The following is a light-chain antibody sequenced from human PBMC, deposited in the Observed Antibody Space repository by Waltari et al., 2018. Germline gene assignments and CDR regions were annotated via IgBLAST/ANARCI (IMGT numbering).Light chain of an antibody. V-gene: IGLV2-14*03. J-gene: IGLJ2*01. CDR2: DVS. CDR1: SSDVGGYKY. CDR3: SSYTSSSTPV. Sequence: QSALTQPASVSGSPGQSITISCTGTSSDVGGYKYVSWYQQHPGKAPKLMIYDVSNRPSGVSNRFSGSKSGNTAYLTISGLQAEDEADYYCSSYTSSSTPVFGGGTKLTVL.